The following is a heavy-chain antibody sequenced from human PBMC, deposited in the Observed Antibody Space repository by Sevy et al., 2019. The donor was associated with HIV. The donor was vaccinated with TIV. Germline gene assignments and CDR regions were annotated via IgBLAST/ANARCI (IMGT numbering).Heavy chain of an antibody. CDR3: VKDPDYNFWRGDYGMDV. Sequence: GGSLRLSCSGSGFSFSNSAMNWVRQTPGKGLKYVSAISSDGVSTYYTDSVRGRFTISRDNSKNTLYLQMSSLRVKDTAVYYCVKDPDYNFWRGDYGMDVWGQGTTVTVSS. D-gene: IGHD3-3*01. CDR2: ISSDGVST. J-gene: IGHJ6*02. CDR1: GFSFSNSA. V-gene: IGHV3-64D*06.